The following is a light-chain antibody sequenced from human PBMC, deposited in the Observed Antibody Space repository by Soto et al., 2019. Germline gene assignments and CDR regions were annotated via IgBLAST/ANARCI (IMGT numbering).Light chain of an antibody. CDR2: GAS. J-gene: IGKJ1*01. CDR3: HQYGNSPQT. V-gene: IGKV3-20*01. Sequence: DIVLTQSPGTLSLSPGERATLSSRASQSVAGSYLAWYQQKPGQAPRLLIYGASSRATGFPDRFSGSGSGTDFTLTINILEPDDFAVYYCHQYGNSPQTFGQGTKVDIK. CDR1: QSVAGSY.